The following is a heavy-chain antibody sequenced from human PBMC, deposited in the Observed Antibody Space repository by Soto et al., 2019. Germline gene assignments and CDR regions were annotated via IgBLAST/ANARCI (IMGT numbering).Heavy chain of an antibody. D-gene: IGHD2-2*01. Sequence: PGGSLRLSCAASGFTFSSYGMHWVRQAPGKGLEWVAVISYDGSNKYYADSVKGRFTISRDNSKNTLYLQMNSLRAEDTAVYYCAKGSSTDGLDYWGQGTQVTVSS. V-gene: IGHV3-30*18. CDR1: GFTFSSYG. J-gene: IGHJ4*02. CDR2: ISYDGSNK. CDR3: AKGSSTDGLDY.